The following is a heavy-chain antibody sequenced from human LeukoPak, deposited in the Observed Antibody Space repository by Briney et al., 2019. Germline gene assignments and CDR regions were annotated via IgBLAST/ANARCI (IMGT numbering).Heavy chain of an antibody. J-gene: IGHJ6*02. CDR2: IYNSGST. V-gene: IGHV4-59*01. D-gene: IGHD3-16*01. CDR1: GGSISSYD. CDR3: ARDRGRQVSYYYGMDV. Sequence: SETLSLTSTVSGGSISSYDWSWIRQPPGKGLEWIGYIYNSGSTNYNPSLKSRVTISVDTSKTQFSLTLSSVTTADTAVYYCARDRGRQVSYYYGMDVWGQGTTVTVSS.